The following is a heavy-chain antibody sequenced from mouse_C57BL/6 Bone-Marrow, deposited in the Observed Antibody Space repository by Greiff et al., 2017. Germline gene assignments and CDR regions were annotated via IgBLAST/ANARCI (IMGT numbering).Heavy chain of an antibody. Sequence: VQLQQSGPELVKPGASVKISCKASGYSFTGYYMNWVKQSPEKSLEWIGEINPSTGGTTYNQKFKAKATLTVDKSSSTAYMQLKSLTAEDSAVYYCASRLLPYWYFDVWGTGTTVTVSS. CDR2: INPSTGGT. D-gene: IGHD2-3*01. V-gene: IGHV1-42*01. CDR1: GYSFTGYY. CDR3: ASRLLPYWYFDV. J-gene: IGHJ1*03.